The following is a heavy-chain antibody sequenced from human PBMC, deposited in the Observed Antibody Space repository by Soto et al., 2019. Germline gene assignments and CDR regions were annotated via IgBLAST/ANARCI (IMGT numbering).Heavy chain of an antibody. D-gene: IGHD6-25*01. Sequence: PSETLSLTCTVSGGSISSYYWSWIRQPPGKGLEWIGYIYYSGSTNYNPSLKSRVTISVDASKNQFSLKLTSVTAADTAVYYCARDRLAADAAEVAFDFWGRGTMVTVSS. J-gene: IGHJ3*01. CDR2: IYYSGST. CDR1: GGSISSYY. V-gene: IGHV4-59*01. CDR3: ARDRLAADAAEVAFDF.